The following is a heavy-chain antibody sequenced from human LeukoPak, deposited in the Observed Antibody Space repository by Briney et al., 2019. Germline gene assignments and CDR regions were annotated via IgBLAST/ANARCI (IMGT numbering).Heavy chain of an antibody. V-gene: IGHV1-69*04. CDR3: ARSAMPTPYYFDY. CDR1: GGTFSSYA. CDR2: IIPILGIA. D-gene: IGHD2-2*01. Sequence: SVKVSCKASGGTFSSYAISWVRQAPGQGLEWMGRIIPILGIANYAQKFQGRVTITADKSTSTAYMELSSLRSEDTAVYYCARSAMPTPYYFDYWGQGTLVTVSS. J-gene: IGHJ4*02.